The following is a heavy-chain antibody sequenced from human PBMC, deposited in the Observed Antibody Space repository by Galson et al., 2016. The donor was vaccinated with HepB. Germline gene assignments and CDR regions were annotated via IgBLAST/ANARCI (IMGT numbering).Heavy chain of an antibody. J-gene: IGHJ4*02. CDR2: IWYDGSNK. CDR3: ARDWDSGDSVFDY. D-gene: IGHD1-14*01. V-gene: IGHV3-33*01. Sequence: SLRLSCATSGLTFSSYGMHWVRQAPGKGLEWVAAIWYDGSNKFYADSVEGRFTISRDNSKNTLYLQMNSLRVEDTAVYYCARDWDSGDSVFDYWGQGTLVTVSS. CDR1: GLTFSSYG.